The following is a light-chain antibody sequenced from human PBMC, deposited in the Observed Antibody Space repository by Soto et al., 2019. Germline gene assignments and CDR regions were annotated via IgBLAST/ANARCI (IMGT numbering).Light chain of an antibody. CDR3: EKYNSAPYA. CDR2: AAS. CDR1: QGISNY. V-gene: IGKV1-27*01. J-gene: IGKJ3*01. Sequence: DIQMTQSPSSLSASVGDRVAITCRASQGISNYLARYQQKPGKVPKLLIYAASTLQSGVPPRFIGSGSGTDLTLTISSLQTEDVATYYCEKYNSAPYAFGPGTKVYIK.